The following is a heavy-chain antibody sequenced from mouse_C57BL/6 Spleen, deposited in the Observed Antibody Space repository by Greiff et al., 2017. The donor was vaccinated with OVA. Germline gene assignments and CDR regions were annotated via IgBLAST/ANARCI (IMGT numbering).Heavy chain of an antibody. J-gene: IGHJ4*01. CDR3: TRYYYGSSYLYYAMDY. CDR2: IDPENGDT. D-gene: IGHD1-1*01. V-gene: IGHV14-4*01. Sequence: VQLKESGAELVRPGASVKLSCTASGFNIKDDYMHWVKQRPEQGLEWIGWIDPENGDTEYASKFQGMATITADTSSNTAYLQLSSLTSEDTAVYYCTRYYYGSSYLYYAMDYWGQGTSVTVSS. CDR1: GFNIKDDY.